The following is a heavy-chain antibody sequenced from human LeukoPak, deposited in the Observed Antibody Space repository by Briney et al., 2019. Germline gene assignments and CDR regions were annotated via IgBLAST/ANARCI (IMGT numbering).Heavy chain of an antibody. CDR2: IYTSGST. Sequence: SETLSLTCTVSGGSISSGSYYWSWIRQPAGKGLEWIGRIYTSGSTNYNPSLKSRVTISVDTSKNQFSLKLSSVTAADTAVYYCARVEWTYFDYWGQGTLVTVSS. V-gene: IGHV4-61*02. CDR1: GGSISSGSYY. D-gene: IGHD3-3*01. CDR3: ARVEWTYFDY. J-gene: IGHJ4*02.